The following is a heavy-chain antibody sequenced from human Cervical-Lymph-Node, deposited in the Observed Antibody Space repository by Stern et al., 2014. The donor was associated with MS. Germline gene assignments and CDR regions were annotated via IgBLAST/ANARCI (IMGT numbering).Heavy chain of an antibody. J-gene: IGHJ3*02. D-gene: IGHD1-26*01. CDR1: GFSLSTSGVG. CDR3: AHRTLVGPTVRIFDI. V-gene: IGHV2-5*02. CDR2: IYWDDYK. Sequence: QVTLRESGPTLVKPTQTLTLTCTFSGFSLSTSGVGVGWIRQPPGKALEWLAIIYWDDYKFYSPSLESRLSITKDTSENQVVLTLTNMDPVDTATYYCAHRTLVGPTVRIFDIWGQGTMVTVSS.